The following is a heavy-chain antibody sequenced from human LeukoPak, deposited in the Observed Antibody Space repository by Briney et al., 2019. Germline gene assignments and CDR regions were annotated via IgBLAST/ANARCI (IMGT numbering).Heavy chain of an antibody. CDR3: ARSHDHLWGNYPDY. J-gene: IGHJ4*02. V-gene: IGHV4/OR15-8*01. Sequence: SETLSLTCDVSGVSIDSTNWWNWVRQPPGKGLEWIGEIHHDGRINYNPSLKSRVTLSVDKSKNQFSLRLNSVTAADTAMYYCARSHDHLWGNYPDYWGLGTLVTVSS. CDR1: GVSIDSTNW. D-gene: IGHD3-16*02. CDR2: IHHDGRI.